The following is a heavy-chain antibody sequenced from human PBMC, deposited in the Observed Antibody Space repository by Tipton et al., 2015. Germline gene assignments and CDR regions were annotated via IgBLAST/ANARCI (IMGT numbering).Heavy chain of an antibody. CDR3: GKSSLGWFSSAFKYYYFYGLDV. CDR1: GYTFIDFY. V-gene: IGHV1-2*02. J-gene: IGHJ6*02. D-gene: IGHD2-21*01. CDR2: IDPNNGDT. Sequence: QVQLVQSGPEVKMPGASVKVSCKASGYTFIDFYIHWVRQAPGQGLEWMGWIDPNNGDTNLVQKFQGKVTLTRDTSVSAAYMEVKSLSSDDTAVYYCGKSSLGWFSSAFKYYYFYGLDVWGQGTTVTVSS.